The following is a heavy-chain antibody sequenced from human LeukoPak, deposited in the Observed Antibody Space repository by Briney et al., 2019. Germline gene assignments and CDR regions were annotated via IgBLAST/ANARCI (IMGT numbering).Heavy chain of an antibody. J-gene: IGHJ4*02. CDR1: GFTFSSYG. V-gene: IGHV3-33*01. CDR3: ARDRGKRTPALAPIDY. Sequence: GGSLRLSCAASGFTFSSYGMHLVRQAPSKGLEWVAVIWYDGSNKYYADSVKGRFTISRDNSKNTLYLQMNSLRAEDTAVYYCARDRGKRTPALAPIDYWGQGTLVTVS. D-gene: IGHD5-12*01. CDR2: IWYDGSNK.